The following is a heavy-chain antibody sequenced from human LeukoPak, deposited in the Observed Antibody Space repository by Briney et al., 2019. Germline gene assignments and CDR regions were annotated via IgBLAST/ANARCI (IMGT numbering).Heavy chain of an antibody. CDR1: GFTFSSYW. V-gene: IGHV3-74*01. J-gene: IGHJ6*04. D-gene: IGHD2-2*01. Sequence: GGSLRLSCAASGFTFSSYWMHWVRQAPGKGLVWVSRINSDGSSTSYADSVKGRFTISRDNAKNTLYLQMNSLRAEDTAVYYCAREGPAAARKTYGMDVWGKGTTVTVSS. CDR3: AREGPAAARKTYGMDV. CDR2: INSDGSST.